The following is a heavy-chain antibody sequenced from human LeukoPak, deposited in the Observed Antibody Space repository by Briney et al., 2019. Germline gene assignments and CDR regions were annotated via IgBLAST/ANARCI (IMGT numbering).Heavy chain of an antibody. V-gene: IGHV4-39*01. CDR3: ARRAGYCSSTSCYAGAFDI. D-gene: IGHD2-2*01. J-gene: IGHJ3*02. Sequence: SETLSLTCTVSGGSISSSSYYWGWIRQPPGKGLEWIGSIYYSGSTYYNPPLKSRVTISVDTSKNQFSLKLSSVTAADTAVYYCARRAGYCSSTSCYAGAFDIWAKGQWSPSLQ. CDR2: IYYSGST. CDR1: GGSISSSSYY.